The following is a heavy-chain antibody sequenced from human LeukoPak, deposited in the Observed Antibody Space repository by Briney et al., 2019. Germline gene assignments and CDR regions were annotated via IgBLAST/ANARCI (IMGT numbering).Heavy chain of an antibody. J-gene: IGHJ4*02. D-gene: IGHD3-22*01. Sequence: GGSLRLSCTASGFTFGDFAVSWVHQAPGKGLEWVGFIRSKVDAETTGYAASVKGRFTVSRDDSKSIAYLQMNSLKTEDTAVYYCTRGYGHYDSSGYHWGQGTLVTVSS. CDR1: GFTFGDFA. V-gene: IGHV3-49*04. CDR2: IRSKVDAETT. CDR3: TRGYGHYDSSGYH.